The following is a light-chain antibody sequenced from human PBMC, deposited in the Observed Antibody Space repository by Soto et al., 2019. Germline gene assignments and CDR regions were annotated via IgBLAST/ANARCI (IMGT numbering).Light chain of an antibody. J-gene: IGKJ1*01. Sequence: EIVLTQSPGTLSLSPGDRATLSCRASQSVSSSYLAWYQQKPGQAPRLLIYGASSRATGIPDRFSGSGSGTDFTLTISRLEPEDFAVYYCQQYGSSPQGTFGQGTKVDIK. V-gene: IGKV3-20*01. CDR1: QSVSSSY. CDR2: GAS. CDR3: QQYGSSPQGT.